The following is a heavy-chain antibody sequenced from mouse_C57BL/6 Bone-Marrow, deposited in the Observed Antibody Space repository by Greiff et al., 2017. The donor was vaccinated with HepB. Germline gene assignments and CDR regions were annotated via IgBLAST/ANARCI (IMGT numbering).Heavy chain of an antibody. Sequence: VQLQQSGAELARPGASVKMSCKASGYTFTSYTMHWVNQRPGQGLEWIGYINPSSGYTKYNQKFKDKATLTADKSSSTAYMQLSSLTSEDSAVYYCARRDYYGYYFDYWGQGTTLTVSS. V-gene: IGHV1-4*01. CDR3: ARRDYYGYYFDY. D-gene: IGHD1-1*01. J-gene: IGHJ2*01. CDR1: GYTFTSYT. CDR2: INPSSGYT.